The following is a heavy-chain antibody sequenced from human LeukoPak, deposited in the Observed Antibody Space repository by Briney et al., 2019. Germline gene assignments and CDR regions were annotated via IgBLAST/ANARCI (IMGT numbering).Heavy chain of an antibody. CDR1: GGSISISSDY. CDR3: ARRLSTRSYYLDA. Sequence: SETLSLTCTVSGGSISISSDYWGWIRQPPGKVLEWIGDIYYSRTTNYDPSLKKRATTFVNTSKNQLSLKLNSATAADTAVYSCARRLSTRSYYLDAWGRGTLVTVSS. D-gene: IGHD2/OR15-2a*01. J-gene: IGHJ4*02. V-gene: IGHV4-39*01. CDR2: IYYSRTT.